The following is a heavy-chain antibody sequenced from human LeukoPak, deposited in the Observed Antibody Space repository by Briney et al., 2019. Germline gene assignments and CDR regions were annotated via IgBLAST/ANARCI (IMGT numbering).Heavy chain of an antibody. CDR1: GGSISSSSYY. D-gene: IGHD1-26*01. V-gene: IGHV4-39*07. CDR3: ARDNQVNKWELLRVIDY. CDR2: IYYSGST. Sequence: SETLSLTCTVSGGSISSSSYYWGWIRQPPGKGLEWIGNIYYSGSTYYNPSLKSRVTISVDTSKNQFSLKLSSVTAADTAVYYCARDNQVNKWELLRVIDYWGQGTLVTVSS. J-gene: IGHJ4*02.